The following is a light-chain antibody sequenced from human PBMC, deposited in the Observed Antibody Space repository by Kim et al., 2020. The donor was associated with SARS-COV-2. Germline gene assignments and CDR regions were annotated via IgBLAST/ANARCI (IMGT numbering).Light chain of an antibody. CDR2: DSS. CDR3: LQYYAYSLMT. Sequence: DIQMTQSPSTLSASVGDTVSITCRASEGISKWLAWYQQKPGRAPNLLIYDSSNLESGVPSRFSGSGSGTEFTLTISSLQPDDFATYYCLQYYAYSLMTFGQGTKVDIK. V-gene: IGKV1-5*01. J-gene: IGKJ1*01. CDR1: EGISKW.